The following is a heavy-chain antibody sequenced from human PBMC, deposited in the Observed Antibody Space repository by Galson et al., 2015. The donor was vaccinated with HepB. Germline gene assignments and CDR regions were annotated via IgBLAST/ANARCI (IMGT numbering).Heavy chain of an antibody. J-gene: IGHJ6*03. Sequence: SLRLSCAASGFTFSSYGMHWVRQAPGKGLEWVAVIWYDGSNKYYADSVKGRFTISRDNSKNTLYLQMNSLRAEDTAVYYCARDDGAAAGPQYYYYYYYMDVWGKGTTVTVSS. CDR2: IWYDGSNK. CDR1: GFTFSSYG. V-gene: IGHV3-33*01. D-gene: IGHD6-13*01. CDR3: ARDDGAAAGPQYYYYYYYMDV.